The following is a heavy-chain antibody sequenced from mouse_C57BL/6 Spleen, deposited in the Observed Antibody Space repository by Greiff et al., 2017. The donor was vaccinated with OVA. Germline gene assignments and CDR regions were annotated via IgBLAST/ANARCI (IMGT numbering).Heavy chain of an antibody. V-gene: IGHV14-4*01. CDR2: IDPENGDT. CDR1: GFNIKDDY. J-gene: IGHJ4*01. CDR3: TTGMDAMDY. D-gene: IGHD2-10*02. Sequence: EVKLQESGAELVRPGASVKLSCTASGFNIKDDYMHWVKQRPEQGLEWIGWIDPENGDTEYASKFQGKATITADTSSNTAYLQLSSLTSEDTAVYYCTTGMDAMDYWGQGTSVTVSS.